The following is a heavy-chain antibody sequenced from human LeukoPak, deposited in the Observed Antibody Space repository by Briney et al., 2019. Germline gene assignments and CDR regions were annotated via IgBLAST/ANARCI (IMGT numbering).Heavy chain of an antibody. J-gene: IGHJ6*02. V-gene: IGHV3-7*05. CDR2: INEDGSQK. CDR3: ARGHYDMDV. Sequence: GGSLRLPCAASGLTLSRHWMSWVRQAPGKGLEWVANINEDGSQKHHVDSVKGRFSISRDNAKNSLNLQMNSLRAEDTAVYYCARGHYDMDVWGQGTPVTVSS. CDR1: GLTLSRHW.